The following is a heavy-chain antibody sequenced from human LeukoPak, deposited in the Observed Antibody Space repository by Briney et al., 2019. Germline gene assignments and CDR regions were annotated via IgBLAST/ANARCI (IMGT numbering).Heavy chain of an antibody. CDR3: ARGQFGGATPLDP. Sequence: GGSLRLSCAASGLAFSSYPMSCVRQAPGKGLEWVSSIGSSGSGTYYADSVKGRFTISRDNSKNTLYLQMSSLRSEDTAVYYCARGQFGGATPLDPWGQGTLVTVSS. CDR2: IGSSGSGT. D-gene: IGHD1-26*01. J-gene: IGHJ5*02. V-gene: IGHV3-23*01. CDR1: GLAFSSYP.